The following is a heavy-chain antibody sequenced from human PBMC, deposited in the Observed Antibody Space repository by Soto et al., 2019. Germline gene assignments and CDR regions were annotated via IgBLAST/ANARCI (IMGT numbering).Heavy chain of an antibody. Sequence: QVQLVESGGGMVQPGRSLRLSCAASGFIFSSFGMHWVRQAPGKGLEWVANIWYDGSNTYYSDSVKGRFTISRDNSRNTLFLEMISLRAEDTAVYHCVRDLLGSGGHFDYWGQGTLVTVSS. CDR2: IWYDGSNT. V-gene: IGHV3-33*01. CDR1: GFIFSSFG. D-gene: IGHD2-8*02. CDR3: VRDLLGSGGHFDY. J-gene: IGHJ4*02.